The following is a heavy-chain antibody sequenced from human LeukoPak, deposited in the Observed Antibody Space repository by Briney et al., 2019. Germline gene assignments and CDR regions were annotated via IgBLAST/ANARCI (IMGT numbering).Heavy chain of an antibody. CDR2: IYYSGTT. D-gene: IGHD3-22*01. J-gene: IGHJ4*02. V-gene: IGHV4-59*01. CDR1: GGSISSYY. Sequence: SETLSLTCTVSGGSISSYYWSWIRQPPGKGLEWIGYIYYSGTTNYNPSLKSRVTISVDTSKNQFSLKLTSVTAADTAVYYCARGGGSGYYPFDYWGQGTLVTVSS. CDR3: ARGGGSGYYPFDY.